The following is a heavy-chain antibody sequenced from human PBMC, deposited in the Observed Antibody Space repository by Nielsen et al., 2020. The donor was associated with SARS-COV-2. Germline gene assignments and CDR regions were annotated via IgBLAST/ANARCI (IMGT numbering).Heavy chain of an antibody. CDR1: GFTFDDYA. Sequence: SLKISCAASGFTFDDYAMHWVRQAPGKGLEWVSGISWNSGSIGYADSVKGRFTISRDNAKNTLYLQMNSLRAEDTAVYYCARVYTYYYDSSGPKRDAFDIWGQGTMVTVSS. J-gene: IGHJ3*02. D-gene: IGHD3-22*01. CDR2: ISWNSGSI. CDR3: ARVYTYYYDSSGPKRDAFDI. V-gene: IGHV3-9*01.